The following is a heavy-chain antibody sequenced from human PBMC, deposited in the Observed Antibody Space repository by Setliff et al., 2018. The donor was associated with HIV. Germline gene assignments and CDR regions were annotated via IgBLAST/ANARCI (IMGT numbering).Heavy chain of an antibody. CDR1: GGSISGYY. CDR3: ARRIGAGNFDY. D-gene: IGHD3-16*01. J-gene: IGHJ4*02. CDR2: IYTSGST. V-gene: IGHV4-4*09. Sequence: SETLSLTCTVSGGSISGYYWSWIRQPPGKGLEWIGYIYTSGSTHYNPSLKSRVTISVDTSKKQFSLKLSSVTAADTAVYYCARRIGAGNFDYWGQGTLVTVSS.